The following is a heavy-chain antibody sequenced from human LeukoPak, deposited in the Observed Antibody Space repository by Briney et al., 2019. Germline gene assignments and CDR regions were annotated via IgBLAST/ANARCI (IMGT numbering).Heavy chain of an antibody. D-gene: IGHD3-16*01. CDR3: AKDLERGSFGYSPCDS. CDR1: GFTFSSYA. V-gene: IGHV3-30*18. CDR2: MSYDGGET. J-gene: IGHJ4*02. Sequence: GGSLRLSCAASGFTFSSYAMSWVRQAPGKGLEWVAGMSYDGGETYYADSVRGRFTISRDNSKNTLSLQMNSLGTEDTAVYYCAKDLERGSFGYSPCDSWGQGTLATVSS.